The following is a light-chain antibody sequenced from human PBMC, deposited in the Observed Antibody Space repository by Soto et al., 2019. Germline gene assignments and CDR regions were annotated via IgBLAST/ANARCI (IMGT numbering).Light chain of an antibody. CDR3: SSFTNNNTLV. CDR2: DVS. J-gene: IGLJ2*01. CDR1: NSDVGGYNY. V-gene: IGLV2-14*03. Sequence: QSALTQPASVSGSPGQSITISCTGTNSDVGGYNYVSWFQQHPGKAPKLMIYDVSNRPAGVSNRFSGSKSGNTASLTISGLQAEDEADYYCSSFTNNNTLVFGGGTKVTVL.